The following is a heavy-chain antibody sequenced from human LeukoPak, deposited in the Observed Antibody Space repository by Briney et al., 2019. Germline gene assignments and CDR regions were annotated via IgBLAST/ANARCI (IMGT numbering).Heavy chain of an antibody. J-gene: IGHJ4*02. Sequence: PSETLSLTCAVSAFSISSGYHWGWVRQPPGQGLAWIGAVHHSGSTYYNPSLKSRVTMSTDTSKSQFSLKLSSVTAADTAVYYCARDRSYFIFDYWGQGTLVTVSS. CDR2: VHHSGST. V-gene: IGHV4-38-2*02. D-gene: IGHD3-10*01. CDR3: ARDRSYFIFDY. CDR1: AFSISSGYH.